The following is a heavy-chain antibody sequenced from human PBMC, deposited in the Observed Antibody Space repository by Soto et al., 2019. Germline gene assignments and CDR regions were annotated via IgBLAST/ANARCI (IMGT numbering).Heavy chain of an antibody. D-gene: IGHD3-3*01. V-gene: IGHV3-11*01. CDR2: ISSSGSTI. CDR3: AGSMLRFLERAQENYYYGMDV. J-gene: IGHJ6*02. Sequence: QVHLVESGGGLVKPGGSLRLSCAASGFTFSDYYMSWIRQAPGKGLEWVSYISSSGSTIYYADAVEGGFTISRDNVKNSLYLQINGLRAEDTAVYYCAGSMLRFLERAQENYYYGMDVWGQGTTVTVSS. CDR1: GFTFSDYY.